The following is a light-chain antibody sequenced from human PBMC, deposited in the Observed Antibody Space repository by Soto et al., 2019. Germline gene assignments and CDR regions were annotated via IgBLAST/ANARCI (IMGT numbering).Light chain of an antibody. CDR1: QGVTTN. CDR3: QQRSKWPRLT. V-gene: IGKV3-11*01. Sequence: VMTQKPATLSVSPGERVTLSCRAGQGVTTNFAWYQQNSGQSPWLLIYDVSTRATGVPARFSGTGSGTDFTLTISSLEPEDFAVYYCQQRSKWPRLTFGGGTKV. CDR2: DVS. J-gene: IGKJ4*01.